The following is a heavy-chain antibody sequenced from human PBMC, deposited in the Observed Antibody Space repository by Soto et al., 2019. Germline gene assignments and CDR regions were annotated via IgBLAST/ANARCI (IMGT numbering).Heavy chain of an antibody. CDR3: AHRYSTSWYKWAFDR. J-gene: IGHJ3*01. Sequence: QITWKESGPALVKPTQTLTLTCTFSGFSLDTYGMGLGWIRQSPGKALEWVALIYWDDNKRYSPSLKSRLTITKDTSNNRVVLTMTKVDPEDTGTYFCAHRYSTSWYKWAFDRWGQGTMVTVSS. CDR1: GFSLDTYGMG. D-gene: IGHD6-13*01. CDR2: IYWDDNK. V-gene: IGHV2-5*02.